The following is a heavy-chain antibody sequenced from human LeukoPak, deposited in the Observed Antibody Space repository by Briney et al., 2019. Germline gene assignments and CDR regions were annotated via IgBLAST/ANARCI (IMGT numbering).Heavy chain of an antibody. J-gene: IGHJ4*02. CDR3: ARDLGSRYCSSTSCLYHFDY. V-gene: IGHV4-4*07. Sequence: SETLSLTCTVAGGSLSRYYCSWIRQPAGDGLEWIGRIYTRGSTNYNPSLRSRVNMSVATSKHHCSLKLSSVTAADTAVYYCARDLGSRYCSSTSCLYHFDYWGQGTLVTVSS. CDR2: IYTRGST. D-gene: IGHD2-2*01. CDR1: GGSLSRYY.